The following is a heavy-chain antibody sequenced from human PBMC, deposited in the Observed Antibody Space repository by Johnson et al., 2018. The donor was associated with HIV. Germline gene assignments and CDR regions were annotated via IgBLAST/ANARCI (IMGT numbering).Heavy chain of an antibody. V-gene: IGHV3-30*04. Sequence: QMQLVESVGGVVQPGGSLRLSCAASGFTFTSYAMHWVRQAPGKGLEWVAVISYDGSNKYYADSVNGRFTISRDNSKNTLYLQMNSLRAEDTAVYYCARDVYYYDSSEEGAFDIWGQVTMVTVSS. D-gene: IGHD3-22*01. CDR1: GFTFTSYA. CDR3: ARDVYYYDSSEEGAFDI. CDR2: ISYDGSNK. J-gene: IGHJ3*02.